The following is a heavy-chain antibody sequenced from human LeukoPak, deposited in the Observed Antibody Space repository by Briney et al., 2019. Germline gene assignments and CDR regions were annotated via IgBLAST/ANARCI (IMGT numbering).Heavy chain of an antibody. D-gene: IGHD3-22*01. Sequence: SETLSLTCTVSGGSISSYYWSWIRQPAGKGLEWIGRIYTSGSTNYNPSLKSRVTMSVDTSKNRFSLKLSSVTAADTAVYYCARGADSSGYQLPFDYWGQGTLVTVSS. CDR1: GGSISSYY. J-gene: IGHJ4*02. CDR2: IYTSGST. CDR3: ARGADSSGYQLPFDY. V-gene: IGHV4-4*07.